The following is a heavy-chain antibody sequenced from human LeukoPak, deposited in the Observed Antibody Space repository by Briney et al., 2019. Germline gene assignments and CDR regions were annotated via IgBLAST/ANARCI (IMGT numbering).Heavy chain of an antibody. CDR1: GYSFTSYW. Sequence: GESLKISCKGSGYSFTSYWIGWVRQMPGKGLEWMGIIYPDDSDTRYSPSFQGQVTISADKSISTAYLQWSSLKASDTAMYYCARRTYYYDSSGLAHFDLWGRGTLVTVSS. V-gene: IGHV5-51*01. J-gene: IGHJ2*01. CDR3: ARRTYYYDSSGLAHFDL. D-gene: IGHD3-22*01. CDR2: IYPDDSDT.